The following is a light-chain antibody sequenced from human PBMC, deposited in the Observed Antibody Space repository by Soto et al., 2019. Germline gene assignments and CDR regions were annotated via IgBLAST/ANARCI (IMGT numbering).Light chain of an antibody. CDR3: QQYGDSVPVT. V-gene: IGKV3-20*01. Sequence: EIVLTQSPGTLSLSPGERAILSCRATQSVSNRYLARYQQKPGQAPRLLIYGASTRATGIADRFSGSGSGTDFTLTISRLAPEDFAVYYCQQYGDSVPVTFGQGTRLEIK. CDR2: GAS. J-gene: IGKJ5*01. CDR1: QSVSNRY.